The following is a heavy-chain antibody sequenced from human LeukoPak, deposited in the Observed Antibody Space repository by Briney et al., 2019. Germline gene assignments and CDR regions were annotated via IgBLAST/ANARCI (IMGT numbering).Heavy chain of an antibody. CDR3: AKDCSWGLDY. CDR1: GFTFSSYG. V-gene: IGHV3-30*02. CDR2: IWYDGSNK. Sequence: PGGSLRLSCAASGFTFSSYGMHWVRQAPGKGLDWVTVIWYDGSNKYYADSVKGRFTISRDNSKNTLYLQMNSLRAEDTAVYYCAKDCSWGLDYWGQGTLVTVSS. J-gene: IGHJ4*02. D-gene: IGHD3-10*02.